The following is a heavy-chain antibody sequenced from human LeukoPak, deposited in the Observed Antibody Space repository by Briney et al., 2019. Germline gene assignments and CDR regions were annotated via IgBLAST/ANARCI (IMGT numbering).Heavy chain of an antibody. V-gene: IGHV3-74*01. D-gene: IGHD6-19*01. CDR1: GFTLSRYW. J-gene: IGHJ4*02. Sequence: PGGSLRLSCAASGFTLSRYWMHWVRQAPGKGLVWVSHLYGAGGSTIYADSVKGRFTISRDNAKKTLYLQMNSLRAEDTAVYYCARLYTSGCGFDYWGQGTLVTVSS. CDR3: ARLYTSGCGFDY. CDR2: LYGAGGST.